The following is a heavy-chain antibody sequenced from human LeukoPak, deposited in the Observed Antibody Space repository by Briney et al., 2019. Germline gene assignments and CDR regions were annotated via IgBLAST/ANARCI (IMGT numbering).Heavy chain of an antibody. J-gene: IGHJ4*02. D-gene: IGHD3-10*01. CDR2: ISSSSSYI. Sequence: PGGSLRLSCGASGFTFNHYTMNWVRQAPGKGLEWVSSISSSSSYIYYADSVKGRFTISRDNAKNSLYLQMNSLRAEDTAVYYCARQLTAELLWFGELYYWGQGTLVTVSS. CDR3: ARQLTAELLWFGELYY. CDR1: GFTFNHYT. V-gene: IGHV3-21*04.